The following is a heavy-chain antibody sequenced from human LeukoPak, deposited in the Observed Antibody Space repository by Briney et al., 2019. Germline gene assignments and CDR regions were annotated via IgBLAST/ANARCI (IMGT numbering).Heavy chain of an antibody. CDR2: IYHSGST. D-gene: IGHD4-17*01. Sequence: SETLSLTCTVSGYSISSGYYWGWIRQPPGKGLEWIGSIYHSGSTNYNPSLKSRVTISVDTSKNQFSLKLSSVTAADTAVYYCARDYGDYVDYWGQGTLVTVSS. CDR1: GYSISSGYY. J-gene: IGHJ4*02. V-gene: IGHV4-38-2*02. CDR3: ARDYGDYVDY.